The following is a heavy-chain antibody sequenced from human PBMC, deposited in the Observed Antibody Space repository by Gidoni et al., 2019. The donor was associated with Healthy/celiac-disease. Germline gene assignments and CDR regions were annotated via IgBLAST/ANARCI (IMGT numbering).Heavy chain of an antibody. J-gene: IGHJ4*02. CDR3: TSLYDYGDYYFDY. CDR1: GFTFSRSA. Sequence: ELQLVASGGGSVQLGGSLTPSSAASGFTFSRSAMHWVRQASGKGLGWVGRIRSKANSYATAYAASVKGRFTISRDDSKNTAYLQMNSLKTEDTAVYYCTSLYDYGDYYFDYWGQGTLVTVSS. V-gene: IGHV3-73*01. CDR2: IRSKANSYAT. D-gene: IGHD4-17*01.